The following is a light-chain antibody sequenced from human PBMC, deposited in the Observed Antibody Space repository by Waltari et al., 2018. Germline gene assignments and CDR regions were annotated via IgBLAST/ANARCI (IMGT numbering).Light chain of an antibody. J-gene: IGKJ5*01. Sequence: DIVLTQSPATLSLSPGERATLPCRASQRVSSYLAWYQQKPGQATRLLSDDASNRATGIPARFSGSGSGTDFTLTISSLEPEDFAVYYCQQRSNWPRVTFGQGTRLEIK. CDR3: QQRSNWPRVT. CDR1: QRVSSY. V-gene: IGKV3-11*01. CDR2: DAS.